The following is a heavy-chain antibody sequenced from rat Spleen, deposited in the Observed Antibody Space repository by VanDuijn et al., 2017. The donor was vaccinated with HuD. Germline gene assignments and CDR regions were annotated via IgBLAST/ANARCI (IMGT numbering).Heavy chain of an antibody. Sequence: EVKLVESGGGLVQPGRSLKLSCAASGFTFDDYGMAWVRQAPTKGLEWVAYISAGGDSTYCRDSVKGRFTISRDNAKSTLYLQMDSLRSEDTATYYCARRHYGYNSYFDYWGQGVMVTVSS. J-gene: IGHJ2*01. V-gene: IGHV5S13*01. CDR3: ARRHYGYNSYFDY. CDR1: GFTFDDYG. D-gene: IGHD1-9*01. CDR2: ISAGGDST.